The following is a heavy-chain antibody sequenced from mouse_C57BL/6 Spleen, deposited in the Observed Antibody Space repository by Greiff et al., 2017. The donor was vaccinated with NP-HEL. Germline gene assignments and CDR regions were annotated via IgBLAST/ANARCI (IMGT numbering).Heavy chain of an antibody. CDR1: GYTFTDYN. CDR2: INPNNGGT. CDR3: ARRLYYFDY. V-gene: IGHV1-22*01. J-gene: IGHJ2*01. D-gene: IGHD1-1*02. Sequence: EVKVVESGPELVKPGASVKMSCKASGYTFTDYNMHWVKQSHGKSLEWIGYINPNNGGTSYNQKFKGKATLTVNKSSSTAYMELRSLTSEDSAVYYCARRLYYFDYWGKGTTLTVSS.